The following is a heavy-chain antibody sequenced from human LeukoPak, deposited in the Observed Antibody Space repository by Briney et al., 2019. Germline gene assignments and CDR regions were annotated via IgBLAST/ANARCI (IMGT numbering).Heavy chain of an antibody. Sequence: ASVQVSCKASGYTFTGYYMHWVRQAPGPGLEWMGWIDPNSGVTNYAQGFQGRVTMTRDTSINTAYMELSSLRSDDTAVYYCARATTYDILTGYFDYWGQGTLVTVSS. CDR1: GYTFTGYY. CDR3: ARATTYDILTGYFDY. CDR2: IDPNSGVT. V-gene: IGHV1-2*02. J-gene: IGHJ4*02. D-gene: IGHD3-9*01.